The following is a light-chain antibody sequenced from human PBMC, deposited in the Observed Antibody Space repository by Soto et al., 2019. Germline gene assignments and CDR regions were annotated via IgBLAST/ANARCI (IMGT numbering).Light chain of an antibody. CDR3: QQYENYWT. CDR1: QSISSW. CDR2: DAS. V-gene: IGKV1-5*01. J-gene: IGKJ1*01. Sequence: DIQMTQSPSTLSATAGHRVTITCRASQSISSWLAWYQHKPGKAPKLLIYDASNLDSGVPSRFSGSGSGTEFSLTISNLQPDDCATYYCQQYENYWTFGQGTRMEIK.